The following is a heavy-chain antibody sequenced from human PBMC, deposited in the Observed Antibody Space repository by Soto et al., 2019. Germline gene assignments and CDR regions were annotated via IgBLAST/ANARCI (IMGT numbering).Heavy chain of an antibody. J-gene: IGHJ4*02. V-gene: IGHV3-74*01. CDR3: AAGGSGYYAT. D-gene: IGHD3-22*01. CDR1: GFTFSTYW. CDR2: IKTDGTYA. Sequence: EVQLVESGGDLVQPGGSLRLSCAASGFTFSTYWMHWVRQAPGKGLLWVSRIKTDGTYATYADSVKGRFTISRDNAKNTLYLQRNSLSVEVAAVYYCAAGGSGYYATGGQGTLVTVSS.